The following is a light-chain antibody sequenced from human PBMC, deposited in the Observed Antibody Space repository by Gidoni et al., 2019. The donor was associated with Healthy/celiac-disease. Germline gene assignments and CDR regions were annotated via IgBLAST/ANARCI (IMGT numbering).Light chain of an antibody. CDR2: EAS. V-gene: IGKV1-33*01. CDR3: QQYGNLPLT. Sequence: DIQRTQTPSSLSASVGDRVTITCQASQDISNYLNWYQQKPGKAPKLLIYEASNLETGVPSRFSGSGSGTDFTFTISSLQPEDIATYYCQQYGNLPLTFGGGTKVEIK. J-gene: IGKJ4*01. CDR1: QDISNY.